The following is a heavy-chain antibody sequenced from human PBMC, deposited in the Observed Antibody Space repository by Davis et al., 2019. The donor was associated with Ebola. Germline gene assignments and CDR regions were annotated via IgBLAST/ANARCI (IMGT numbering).Heavy chain of an antibody. V-gene: IGHV4-61*08. CDR3: ARENTLGWYVY. CDR2: YYYTGSA. D-gene: IGHD6-19*01. CDR1: GGFVSSGGYS. J-gene: IGHJ4*02. Sequence: SETLSLTCAVSGGFVSSGGYSWSWIRQPPGKGLEWIGYYYYTGSAYYNPSLKSRVTISVDTSKNQFSLKLSSVTAADTAVYYCARENTLGWYVYWGQGTLVTVSS.